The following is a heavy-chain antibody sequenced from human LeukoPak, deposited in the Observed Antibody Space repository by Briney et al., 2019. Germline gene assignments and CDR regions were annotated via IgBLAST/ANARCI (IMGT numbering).Heavy chain of an antibody. J-gene: IGHJ6*02. CDR1: GGSISSSSYY. CDR2: IYYSGST. V-gene: IGHV4-61*05. Sequence: PSETLSLTCTVSGGSISSSSYYWGWIRQPPGKGLEWIGYIYYSGSTNYNPSLKSRVTISVDTSKNQFSLKLSSVTAADTAVYYCARVLELLSRYGMDVWGQGTTVTVSS. CDR3: ARVLELLSRYGMDV. D-gene: IGHD1-7*01.